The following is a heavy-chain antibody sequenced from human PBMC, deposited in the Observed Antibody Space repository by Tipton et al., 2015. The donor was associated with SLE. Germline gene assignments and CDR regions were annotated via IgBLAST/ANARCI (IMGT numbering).Heavy chain of an antibody. CDR1: GGSFSGYY. CDR3: ARAGYRPGEWFDP. D-gene: IGHD3-10*01. V-gene: IGHV4-34*01. CDR2: IYHSGST. Sequence: TLSLTCAVYGGSFSGYYWSWIRQPPGKGLEWIGSIYHSGSTYYNPSLKSRVTISVDTSKNQFSLKLSSVTAADTAVYYCARAGYRPGEWFDPWGQGTLVTVSS. J-gene: IGHJ5*02.